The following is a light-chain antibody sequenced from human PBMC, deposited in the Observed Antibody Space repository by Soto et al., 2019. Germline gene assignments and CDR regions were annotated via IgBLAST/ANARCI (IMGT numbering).Light chain of an antibody. Sequence: SVLTQSPGTVSLSPGERATLSCRASQTGSSNYLAWYQQKPGQAPRLLIYGTSTRATGVPDRFSGSGSGTDFTLTISSLEPEDFAVYYCQQRSNWPPLTFGQGTRLEIK. CDR3: QQRSNWPPLT. CDR1: QTGSSNY. CDR2: GTS. J-gene: IGKJ5*01. V-gene: IGKV3D-20*02.